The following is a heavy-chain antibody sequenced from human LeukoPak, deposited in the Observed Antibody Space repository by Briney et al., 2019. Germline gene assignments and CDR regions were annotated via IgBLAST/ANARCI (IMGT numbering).Heavy chain of an antibody. J-gene: IGHJ4*02. D-gene: IGHD6-19*01. CDR2: IHYSGST. CDR1: DGSISSYY. Sequence: SETLSLTCSISDGSISSYYWNWIRQSPGKGLEWIGHIHYSGSTHYNPSLQSRVSISIDTSKSHFTLKLRSVTAADTAVYYCAGWGHFETSGFFVVEYWGQGALVTVSS. V-gene: IGHV4-59*01. CDR3: AGWGHFETSGFFVVEY.